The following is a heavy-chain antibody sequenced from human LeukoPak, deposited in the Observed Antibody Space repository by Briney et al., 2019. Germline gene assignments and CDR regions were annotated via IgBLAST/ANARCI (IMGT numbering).Heavy chain of an antibody. CDR2: ISPSGGST. J-gene: IGHJ5*02. V-gene: IGHV1-46*01. CDR1: GYTFTSNY. Sequence: ASVKASCNAFGYTFTSNYMHWVRQAPGQGPEWMGVISPSGGSTTYAQKFQGRVTLTRDMSTSTDYLELSSLRCEDTAVYYCARDNSVRDEAWWFNPWGQGTLVTVSS. CDR3: ARDNSVRDEAWWFNP. D-gene: IGHD5-24*01.